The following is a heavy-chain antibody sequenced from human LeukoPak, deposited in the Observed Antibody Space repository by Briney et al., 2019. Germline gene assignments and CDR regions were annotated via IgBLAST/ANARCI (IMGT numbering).Heavy chain of an antibody. D-gene: IGHD2/OR15-2a*01. CDR3: ARGKYPGHVDYFDY. V-gene: IGHV1-2*02. J-gene: IGHJ4*02. CDR1: GYTFIDFY. CDR2: VHPKSGRT. Sequence: GASVKVSCKASGYTFIDFYIHWVRQAPGQGLEWMGWVHPKSGRTNYAQQFQGRVTMTRDTSISTVYMEVSGLTSDDTAVYYCARGKYPGHVDYFDYWGQGTLVTVSS.